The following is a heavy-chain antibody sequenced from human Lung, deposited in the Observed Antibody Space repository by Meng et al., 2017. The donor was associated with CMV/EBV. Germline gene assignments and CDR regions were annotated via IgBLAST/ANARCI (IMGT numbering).Heavy chain of an antibody. D-gene: IGHD1-26*01. J-gene: IGHJ6*02. Sequence: SVKVSXKASGGTFSSYTISWVRQAPGQGLEWMGRIIPILGIANYAQKFQGRVTITADKSTSTAYMELSSLRSEDTAVYYCASLGRDYYGMDVWGQGTPVTVSS. CDR2: IIPILGIA. CDR1: GGTFSSYT. CDR3: ASLGRDYYGMDV. V-gene: IGHV1-69*02.